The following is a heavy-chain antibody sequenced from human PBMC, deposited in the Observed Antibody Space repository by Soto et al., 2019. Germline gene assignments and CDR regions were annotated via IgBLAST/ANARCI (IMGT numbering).Heavy chain of an antibody. Sequence: PSETLSLTCTFSGGSISSSSYYWGWIRQPPGKGLEWIGSIYYSGSTYYNPSLKSRGTISVDTFKIQSSLKLISVSAADTAVYYCARPSVGDTPHTFDYWGQGTLVTVSS. D-gene: IGHD4-17*01. CDR3: ARPSVGDTPHTFDY. V-gene: IGHV4-39*01. J-gene: IGHJ4*02. CDR1: GGSISSSSYY. CDR2: IYYSGST.